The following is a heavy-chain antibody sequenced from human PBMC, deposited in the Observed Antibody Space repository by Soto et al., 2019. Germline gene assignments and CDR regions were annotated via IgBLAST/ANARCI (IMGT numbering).Heavy chain of an antibody. V-gene: IGHV4-59*01. J-gene: IGHJ3*02. CDR3: ARQQWLVLNAFDI. Sequence: QVQLQESAPGLVKPSETLSPTCTVSGGSISSYYWSWIRQPPGKGLEWLGYSYYSGSTNYNPSLKSRVNISVDTSKTQFSLMLSFVTAAETAVYYCARQQWLVLNAFDIWGQGTMVTVSS. CDR1: GGSISSYY. D-gene: IGHD6-19*01. CDR2: SYYSGST.